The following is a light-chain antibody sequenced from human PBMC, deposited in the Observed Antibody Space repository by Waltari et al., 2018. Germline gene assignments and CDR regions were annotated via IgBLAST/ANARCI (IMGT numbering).Light chain of an antibody. CDR1: QSINSY. J-gene: IGKJ5*01. Sequence: EIVLTQSPGTLSLSPGERATLSCRASQSINSYLAWYQQKPGQAPRLLIYDASNRATGVPARFSGSGSGSDFTLTISSLDPEDFAVYYCQQRYNWPLTFGQGTRLEIK. V-gene: IGKV3-11*01. CDR3: QQRYNWPLT. CDR2: DAS.